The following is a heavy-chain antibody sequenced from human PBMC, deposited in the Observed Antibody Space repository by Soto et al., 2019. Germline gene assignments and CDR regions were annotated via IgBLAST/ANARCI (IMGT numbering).Heavy chain of an antibody. CDR1: GRSISSGGYY. J-gene: IGHJ6*03. D-gene: IGHD3-3*01. CDR3: ARRGDFWSGDAQNQENYYYMDV. CDR2: IYDSGST. V-gene: IGHV4-31*03. Sequence: PSETLSLTCTVSGRSISSGGYYCSWIRQHPGNGLEWIGCIYDSGSTYYNPSLKSRVTISVDTSKNQFSLKLSSVTAADTAVSYCARRGDFWSGDAQNQENYYYMDVWGKGSTVTVSS.